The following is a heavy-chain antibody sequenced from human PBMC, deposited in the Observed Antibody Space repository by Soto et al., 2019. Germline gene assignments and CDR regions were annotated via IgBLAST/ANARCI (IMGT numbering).Heavy chain of an antibody. CDR1: GGSISSSSYY. D-gene: IGHD3-9*01. CDR3: ARLGYYDILTGLISDY. V-gene: IGHV4-39*01. J-gene: IGHJ4*02. Sequence: SETLSLTCTVSGGSISSSSYYWGWIRQPPGKGLEWIGSIYYSGSTYYNPSLKSRVTISVDTSKNQFSLKLSSVTAADTAVYYCARLGYYDILTGLISDYWGQGTLVTVSS. CDR2: IYYSGST.